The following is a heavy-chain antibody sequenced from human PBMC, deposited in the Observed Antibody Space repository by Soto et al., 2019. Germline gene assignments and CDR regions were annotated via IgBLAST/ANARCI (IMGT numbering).Heavy chain of an antibody. CDR3: ARDIGAADPYSYGMDV. J-gene: IGHJ6*02. V-gene: IGHV1-2*04. D-gene: IGHD6-13*01. Sequence: SVEVSFKASGYTFTGYYMHWVRQAPGQGLEWMGWINPNSGGTNYAQKFQGWVTMTRDTSIGTAYMELSRLRSDDTAVYYCARDIGAADPYSYGMDVWGQGTTVTVSS. CDR2: INPNSGGT. CDR1: GYTFTGYY.